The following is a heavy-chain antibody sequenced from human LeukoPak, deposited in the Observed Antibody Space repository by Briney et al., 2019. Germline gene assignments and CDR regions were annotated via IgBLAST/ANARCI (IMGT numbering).Heavy chain of an antibody. Sequence: SGGSLRLSCAASGFSLNNYAISWVRQAPGKGLEWVSAISASGGTYYTDSVKGRFTISSDNSKNTLFLQMNSLRAEDTAVYYCARDPGRSSNYWGQGTLVTVSS. CDR2: ISASGGT. J-gene: IGHJ4*02. CDR1: GFSLNNYA. CDR3: ARDPGRSSNY. V-gene: IGHV3-23*01. D-gene: IGHD1-26*01.